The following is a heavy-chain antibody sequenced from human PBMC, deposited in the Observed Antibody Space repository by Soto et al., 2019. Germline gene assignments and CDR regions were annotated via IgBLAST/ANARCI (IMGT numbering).Heavy chain of an antibody. J-gene: IGHJ5*01. CDR3: ARLIGDSWLDS. Sequence: PGGSLRLSCAASGFTFSNHGMQWVRQAPGKGLEWVAGIWYDGSNKNYAVSVKGRITINADTSNNQLSLQLNSVTPDDTAVYYCARLIGDSWLDSWGQGTLVTVSS. V-gene: IGHV3-33*01. D-gene: IGHD2-8*01. CDR2: IWYDGSNK. CDR1: GFTFSNHG.